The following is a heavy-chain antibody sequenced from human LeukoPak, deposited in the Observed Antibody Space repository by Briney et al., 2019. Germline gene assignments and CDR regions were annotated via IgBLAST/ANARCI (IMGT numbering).Heavy chain of an antibody. V-gene: IGHV1-2*02. J-gene: IGHJ5*02. CDR2: INPNSGGT. CDR1: GYTFTGYY. Sequence: ASVKVSCKASGYTFTGYYMHWVRQAPGQGLEWMGWINPNSGGTNYAQKFQGRVTMTRDTSISTANMELSRLRSDDTAVYYCARVGSSSWYPKYNWFDPWGQGTLVTVSS. D-gene: IGHD6-13*01. CDR3: ARVGSSSWYPKYNWFDP.